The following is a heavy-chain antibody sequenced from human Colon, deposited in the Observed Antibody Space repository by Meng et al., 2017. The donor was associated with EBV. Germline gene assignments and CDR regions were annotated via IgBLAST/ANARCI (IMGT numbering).Heavy chain of an antibody. V-gene: IGHV7-4-1*02. J-gene: IGHJ4*02. CDR2: ISTNTGNP. D-gene: IGHD6-19*01. CDR1: GYTFTRYP. CDR3: GTLKYTSGFYGPAY. Sequence: QVQLGQSGCELKKPGASVKVSCKASGYTFTRYPMNWVRQAPGQGLEWMGWISTNTGNPTYAQGFTGRFVFSVDTSVSTAYLQISSLKAEDTAVYYCGTLKYTSGFYGPAYWGQGALVTVSS.